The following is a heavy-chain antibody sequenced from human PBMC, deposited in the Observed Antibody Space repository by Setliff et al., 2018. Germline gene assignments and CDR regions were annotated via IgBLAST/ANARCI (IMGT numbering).Heavy chain of an antibody. D-gene: IGHD6-13*01. CDR3: ARLPYSSSWYYPSYYFDY. V-gene: IGHV3-48*04. J-gene: IGHJ4*02. CDR1: GFTFSSYS. CDR2: ISSSSSTI. Sequence: PGGSLRLSCAASGFTFSSYSMNWVRQAPGKGLEWVSYISSSSSTIYYADSVKGRFTISRDNAKNSLYLQMNSLRAEDTAVYYCARLPYSSSWYYPSYYFDYWGQGTLVTVS.